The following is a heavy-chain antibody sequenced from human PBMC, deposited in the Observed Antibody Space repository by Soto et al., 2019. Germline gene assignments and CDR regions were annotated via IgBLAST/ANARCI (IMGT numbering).Heavy chain of an antibody. Sequence: SETLSLTCTFSVVSISSGDYYWSWIRQPPGKGLEWIGYIYYSGSTYYNPSLKSRVTISVDTSKNQFSLKLSSVTAADTAVYYCAREVPYYDFWSGYAPKINWFDPWGQGTLVSVSS. CDR1: VVSISSGDYY. J-gene: IGHJ5*02. V-gene: IGHV4-30-4*01. CDR2: IYYSGST. CDR3: AREVPYYDFWSGYAPKINWFDP. D-gene: IGHD3-3*01.